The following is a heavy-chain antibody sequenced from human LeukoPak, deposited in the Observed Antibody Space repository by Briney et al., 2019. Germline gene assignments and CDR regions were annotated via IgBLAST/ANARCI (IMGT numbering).Heavy chain of an antibody. CDR1: GGSISSYY. D-gene: IGHD2-21*02. CDR3: ASHSYCGADCFFDY. Sequence: SETLSLTCTVSGGSISSYYWSWIRQPAGKGLEWIGRIYTSGSTNYNPSLKSRVTMSVDTSKNQFSLRLSSVTAADTAVYYCASHSYCGADCFFDYWGQGTLVTVSS. J-gene: IGHJ4*02. V-gene: IGHV4-4*07. CDR2: IYTSGST.